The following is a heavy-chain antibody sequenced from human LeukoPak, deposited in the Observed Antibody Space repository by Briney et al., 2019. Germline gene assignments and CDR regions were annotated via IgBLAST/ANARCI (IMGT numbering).Heavy chain of an antibody. D-gene: IGHD6-19*01. V-gene: IGHV3-13*01. CDR3: VRDTALAGKFGSWHFGL. CDR2: IGTAGDT. CDR1: GFTFSRYD. J-gene: IGHJ2*01. Sequence: GGSLRLSCAASGFTFSRYDLHWVRQGTGKNLEWVSAIGTAGDTYYPDSVKGRFTISRENAKNSFHLQMNSLRAEDTAVYYCVRDTALAGKFGSWHFGLWGRGTLVTVSS.